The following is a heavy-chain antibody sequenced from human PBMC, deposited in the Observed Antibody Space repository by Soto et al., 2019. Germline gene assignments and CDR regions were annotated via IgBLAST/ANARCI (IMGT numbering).Heavy chain of an antibody. CDR1: GFTFGDYA. V-gene: IGHV3-49*03. CDR3: ARILWFGDIETAHWFDP. D-gene: IGHD3-10*01. Sequence: PGGSLRLSCTASGFTFGDYAMSWFRQAPGKGLEWVGFIRSKAYGGTTEYAASVKGRFTISRDDSKSIAYLQMNSLRAEDTAVYYCARILWFGDIETAHWFDPWGQGTLVTVSS. J-gene: IGHJ5*02. CDR2: IRSKAYGGTT.